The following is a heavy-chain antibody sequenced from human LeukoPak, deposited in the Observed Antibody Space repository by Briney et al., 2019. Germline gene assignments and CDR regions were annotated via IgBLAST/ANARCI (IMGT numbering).Heavy chain of an antibody. J-gene: IGHJ4*02. CDR3: ASTRGGPTKCLDY. D-gene: IGHD2-2*01. CDR2: INHSGST. V-gene: IGHV4-39*07. Sequence: SETLSLTCSVSGDSISSSSYYWSWIRQPPGKGLEWIGEINHSGSTNYNPSLKSRVTISVDTSKNQFSLKLSSVTAADTAVYYCASTRGGPTKCLDYGGQGTLVTVSS. CDR1: GDSISSSSYY.